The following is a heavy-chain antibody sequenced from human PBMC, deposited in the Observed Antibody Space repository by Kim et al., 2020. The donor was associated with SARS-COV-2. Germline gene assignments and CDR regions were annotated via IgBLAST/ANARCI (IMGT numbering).Heavy chain of an antibody. V-gene: IGHV3-23*01. Sequence: SDSGFRTHYAGSVKGRFTISRDNSKSTLFLQMNSLRAEDTAVYYCEASDYWGQGSLVTVSS. CDR3: EASDY. CDR2: SDSGFRT. J-gene: IGHJ4*02.